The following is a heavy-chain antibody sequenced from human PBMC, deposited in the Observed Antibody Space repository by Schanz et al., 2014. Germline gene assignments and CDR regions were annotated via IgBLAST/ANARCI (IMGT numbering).Heavy chain of an antibody. Sequence: EVQLVESGGGLVKPGGSLRLSCAASGFTFTSYAMNWVRQAPGKGLEWVSFISSSSSYIYYTDSVTGRFTISRDNAKNSLYLQMNNLRAEDTAVYYCARKGDYDIDGFDVWGQGTMVTVSS. J-gene: IGHJ3*01. D-gene: IGHD2-21*01. CDR2: ISSSSSYI. CDR3: ARKGDYDIDGFDV. CDR1: GFTFTSYA. V-gene: IGHV3-21*01.